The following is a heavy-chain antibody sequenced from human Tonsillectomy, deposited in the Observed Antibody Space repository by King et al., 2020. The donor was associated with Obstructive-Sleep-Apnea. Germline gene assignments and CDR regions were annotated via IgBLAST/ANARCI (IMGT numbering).Heavy chain of an antibody. D-gene: IGHD3-22*01. CDR2: IRYDGSNK. V-gene: IGHV3-30*02. CDR3: AKDRNYYDKHPSLDY. Sequence: LQLVQSGGGVVQPGGSLRLSCAASRFTFSSYGMHWVRQAPGKGLEWVAFIRYDGSNKYYADSVKGRFTISRDNSKNTLYLQINSLRDEDTAVYYCAKDRNYYDKHPSLDYWGQGTLVTVSS. J-gene: IGHJ4*02. CDR1: RFTFSSYG.